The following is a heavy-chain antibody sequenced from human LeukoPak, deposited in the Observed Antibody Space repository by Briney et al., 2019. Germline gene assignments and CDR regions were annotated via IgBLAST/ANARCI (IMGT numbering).Heavy chain of an antibody. CDR1: GGSISSYY. D-gene: IGHD2-8*01. V-gene: IGHV4-4*07. Sequence: ASETLSLXCTVSGGSISSYYWSWIRQPAGKGLECIGRIYTSGSTNYNPSLKSRVTMSVDTSKNQFSLKLSSVTAADTAMYYCARVKYGAFDIWGQGTMVTVSS. J-gene: IGHJ3*02. CDR3: ARVKYGAFDI. CDR2: IYTSGST.